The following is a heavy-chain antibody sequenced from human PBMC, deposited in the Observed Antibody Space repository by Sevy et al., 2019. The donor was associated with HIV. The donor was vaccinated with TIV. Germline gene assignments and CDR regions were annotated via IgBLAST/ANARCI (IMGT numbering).Heavy chain of an antibody. CDR3: ARGGYSVNFLPSGY. D-gene: IGHD3-10*02. V-gene: IGHV3-53*01. Sequence: GGSLRLSCAVSGLTVSSNYMSWVRQAPGKGLEWVSLIYSGGATYYADSVNGRFTISGDDSKNTLYLQMDSLRAEDTAVYYCARGGYSVNFLPSGYWGQGTLVTVSS. CDR2: IYSGGAT. CDR1: GLTVSSNY. J-gene: IGHJ4*02.